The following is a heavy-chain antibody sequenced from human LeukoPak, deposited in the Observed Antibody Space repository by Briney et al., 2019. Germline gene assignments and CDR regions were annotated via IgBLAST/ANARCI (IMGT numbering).Heavy chain of an antibody. V-gene: IGHV4-38-2*01. Sequence: PSETLSLTCVVSDYSIRNGDYWGWIRQSPGKGLEWIASMYNSVSIHYNPSLKGRVTILVDTSKNEFSLKMRSVTAADTAVYYCARNSSSGFFDYWGQGTLSTVSS. CDR1: DYSIRNGDY. J-gene: IGHJ4*02. CDR2: MYNSVSI. D-gene: IGHD6-6*01. CDR3: ARNSSSGFFDY.